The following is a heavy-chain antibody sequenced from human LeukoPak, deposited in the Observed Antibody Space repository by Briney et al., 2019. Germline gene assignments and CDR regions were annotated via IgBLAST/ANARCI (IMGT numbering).Heavy chain of an antibody. D-gene: IGHD6-19*01. CDR1: GFTFSSYG. V-gene: IGHV3-30*02. CDR3: CGIAVAGIY. Sequence: PGGSLRLSCAASGFTFSSYGMHWVRQAPGKVLEWVAFIRYDESHKYYIDSVKGRFTISRDNSKNTLYLQMNSLRAEDTAVYYCCGIAVAGIYWGQGTLVTVSS. J-gene: IGHJ4*02. CDR2: IRYDESHK.